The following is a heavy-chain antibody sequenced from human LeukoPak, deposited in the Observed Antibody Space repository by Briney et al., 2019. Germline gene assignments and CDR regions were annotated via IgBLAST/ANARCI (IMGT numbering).Heavy chain of an antibody. V-gene: IGHV3-20*01. CDR1: GFTFDDFA. CDR2: INWNGGST. J-gene: IGHJ4*02. CDR3: ARVRGSYGSGSYDY. Sequence: GGSLRLSCAVSGFTFDDFAMTWVRQAPGKGLERVSGINWNGGSTGYADSVKGRFTISRDNAKNSLYLQMNSLRAEDTALYHCARVRGSYGSGSYDYWGQGTLVTVSS. D-gene: IGHD3-10*01.